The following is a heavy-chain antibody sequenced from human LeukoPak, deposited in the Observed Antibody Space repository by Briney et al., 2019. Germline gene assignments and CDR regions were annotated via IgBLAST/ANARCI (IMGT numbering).Heavy chain of an antibody. CDR1: GGSISSGGYY. V-gene: IGHV4-31*03. J-gene: IGHJ6*02. CDR3: ARNVVVTAHQPYYYYGMDV. Sequence: PSETLSLTCTVSGGSISSGGYYWSWIRQHPGKGLEWIGYIYYSGSTYYNPSLKSRVTISVDTSKNQFSLKLSSVTAADTAVYYCARNVVVTAHQPYYYYGMDVWGQGTTVTVSS. CDR2: IYYSGST. D-gene: IGHD2-21*02.